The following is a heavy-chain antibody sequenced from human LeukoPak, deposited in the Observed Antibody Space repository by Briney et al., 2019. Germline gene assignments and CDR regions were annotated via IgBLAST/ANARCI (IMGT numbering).Heavy chain of an antibody. D-gene: IGHD3-3*01. CDR1: GFTFAGHT. CDR2: IGGRDDRT. Sequence: GGSLRLSCAASGFTFAGHTMTWLRQAPGKGLEWVSIIGGRDDRTYYADSVEGRSTISRDNSKNILYLQMSSLRAEDTAVYYCAKDPNPFYDFWSGYKWGQGTLVTVSS. V-gene: IGHV3-23*01. J-gene: IGHJ4*02. CDR3: AKDPNPFYDFWSGYK.